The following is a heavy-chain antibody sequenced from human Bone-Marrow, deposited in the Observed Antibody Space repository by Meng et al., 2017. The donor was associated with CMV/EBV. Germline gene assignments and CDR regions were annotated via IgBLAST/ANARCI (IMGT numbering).Heavy chain of an antibody. CDR3: ARADNYNFDY. J-gene: IGHJ4*02. CDR2: INPNSGGT. CDR1: GYTFTGYY. V-gene: IGHV1-2*02. Sequence: ASVKVSCKASGYTFTGYYMHWVRQAPGQGLEWMGWINPNSGGTNSAQKFQGRVTMTRDTSISTAYMELRRLRSYDTAVYYCARADNYNFDYWGQGTLVTVYS. D-gene: IGHD1-20*01.